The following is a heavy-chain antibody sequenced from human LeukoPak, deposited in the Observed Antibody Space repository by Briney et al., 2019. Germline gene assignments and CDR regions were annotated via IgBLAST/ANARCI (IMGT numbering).Heavy chain of an antibody. Sequence: GESLKISCKGSGYSFTSYWIGWVRQMPGKGLEWMGIIYPGDSDTRYSPSFQGQVTISADKSISTAYLQWSSLKASDTAMYYCARGDYGDYCEYYFDYWGQGTLVTVSS. CDR1: GYSFTSYW. D-gene: IGHD4-17*01. J-gene: IGHJ4*02. V-gene: IGHV5-51*01. CDR3: ARGDYGDYCEYYFDY. CDR2: IYPGDSDT.